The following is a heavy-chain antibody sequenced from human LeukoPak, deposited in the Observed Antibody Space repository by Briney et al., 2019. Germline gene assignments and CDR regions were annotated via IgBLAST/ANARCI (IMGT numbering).Heavy chain of an antibody. CDR1: GYTFTSYG. Sequence: GASVKVSCKASGYTFTSYGISWVRQAPGQGLEWMGWISAYNGNTNYAQKLQGRVTMTTDTSTSTAYMELRSLRSDDTAVYYCARAWVRGWHQSHFDYWGQGTLVTVSS. CDR3: ARAWVRGWHQSHFDY. CDR2: ISAYNGNT. V-gene: IGHV1-18*01. D-gene: IGHD3-10*01. J-gene: IGHJ4*02.